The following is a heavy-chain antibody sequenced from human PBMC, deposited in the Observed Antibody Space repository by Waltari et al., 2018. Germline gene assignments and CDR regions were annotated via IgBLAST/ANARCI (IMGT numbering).Heavy chain of an antibody. J-gene: IGHJ6*02. CDR2: IDHNGNT. V-gene: IGHV4-4*02. Sequence: QVQLQESGPGLVKPSGTLSLTCVVSGGSIRRSNWWPWVRQPPGKGLEWIGEIDHNGNTNYNPSLKSRVTISVDKSKNQFSLKLRSVTAADTAVYYCARVILGATDDYSYAMDVWGQGITVTVSS. CDR1: GGSIRRSNW. CDR3: ARVILGATDDYSYAMDV. D-gene: IGHD1-26*01.